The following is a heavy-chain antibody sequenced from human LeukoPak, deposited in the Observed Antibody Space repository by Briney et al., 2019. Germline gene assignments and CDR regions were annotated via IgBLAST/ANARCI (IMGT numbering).Heavy chain of an antibody. CDR3: ARDLDDYSNPYYYYGMDV. CDR1: GYTFTSYD. CDR2: MNPNSGAT. D-gene: IGHD4-11*01. V-gene: IGHV1-8*01. J-gene: IGHJ6*02. Sequence: ASVKVSCKASGYTFTSYDINWLRQATGQGPEWMGWMNPNSGATGYAQKFQGRVTMTRSTSINTAYMELSSLRSEDTAVYYCARDLDDYSNPYYYYGMDVWGQGTTVTVSS.